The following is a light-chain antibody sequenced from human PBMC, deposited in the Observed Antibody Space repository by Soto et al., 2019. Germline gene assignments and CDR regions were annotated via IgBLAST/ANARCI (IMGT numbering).Light chain of an antibody. CDR2: EVS. CDR3: SSYTSSALYV. CDR1: NSDIGFYNY. V-gene: IGLV2-14*01. Sequence: QSALTQPASVSGTPGQSITISCTGTNSDIGFYNYVSWYQQHPGKAPKLMIYEVSYRPSGVSDRFSGSKSANTASLTISGLQAEDGADYYCSSYTSSALYVFGSGSKVTVL. J-gene: IGLJ1*01.